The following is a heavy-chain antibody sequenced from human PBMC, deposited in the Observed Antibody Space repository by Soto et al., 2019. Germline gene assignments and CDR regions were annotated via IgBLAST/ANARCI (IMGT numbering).Heavy chain of an antibody. CDR3: AGSSAYYYGMDV. CDR1: GFTFSSYW. J-gene: IGHJ6*02. V-gene: IGHV3-74*01. CDR2: INSDGSST. D-gene: IGHD6-6*01. Sequence: PGGSLRLSCAASGFTFSSYWMHWVRQAPGKGLVWVSRINSDGSSTSYADSVKGRFTISRDNAKNTLYLQMNSLRAEDTAVYYCAGSSAYYYGMDVWGQGTTVTVSS.